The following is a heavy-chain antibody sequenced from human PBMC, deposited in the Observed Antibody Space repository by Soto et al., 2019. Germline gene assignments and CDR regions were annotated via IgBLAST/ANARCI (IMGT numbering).Heavy chain of an antibody. J-gene: IGHJ4*02. CDR2: IYPGDSDT. CDR1: GYSFTSYW. V-gene: IGHV5-51*01. D-gene: IGHD2-8*01. CDR3: ARQLDCPNGVCYLAY. Sequence: GESLKISCKGSGYSFTSYWIGWVRQMPGKGLEWMGIIYPGDSDTRYSPSFQGQVTISADKSISTAYLQWSSLKASDTAMYYCARQLDCPNGVCYLAYWGQGTLVTVSS.